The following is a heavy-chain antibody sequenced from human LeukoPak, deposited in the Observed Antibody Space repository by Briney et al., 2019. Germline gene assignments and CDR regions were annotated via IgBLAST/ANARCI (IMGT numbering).Heavy chain of an antibody. CDR2: IIPIFGTA. CDR1: GGTFSSYA. Sequence: ASVKVPCKASGGTFSSYAISWVRQAPGQGLEWMGRIIPIFGTANYAQKFQGRVTITTDESTSTAYMELSSLRSEDTAVYYCAALGYCSGGSCYYIDYWGQGTLVTVSS. D-gene: IGHD2-15*01. CDR3: AALGYCSGGSCYYIDY. J-gene: IGHJ4*02. V-gene: IGHV1-69*05.